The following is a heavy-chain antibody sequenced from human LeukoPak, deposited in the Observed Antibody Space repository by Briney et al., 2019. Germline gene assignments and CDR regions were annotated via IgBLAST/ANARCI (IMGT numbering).Heavy chain of an antibody. CDR3: AKATDEQIDP. J-gene: IGHJ5*02. CDR1: GFTFSSYG. Sequence: GGSLRLSCAASGFTFSSYGMHWVRQAPGKGLEWVAFIRYDGSNKYYADSVKGRFTISRDNSKSTLYLQMNSLRAEDTAVYYCAKATDEQIDPWGQGTLVTVSS. CDR2: IRYDGSNK. V-gene: IGHV3-30*02.